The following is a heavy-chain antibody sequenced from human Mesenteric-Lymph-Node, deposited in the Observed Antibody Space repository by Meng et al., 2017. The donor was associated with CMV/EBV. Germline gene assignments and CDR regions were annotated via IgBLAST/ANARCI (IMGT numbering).Heavy chain of an antibody. V-gene: IGHV3-30*02. D-gene: IGHD2-2*01. CDR1: GFTFSSYG. Sequence: GGSLRLSCAASGFTFSSYGMHWVRQAPGKGLEWVAFIRYDGSNKYYADSVKGRFTISRDNSKNTLYLQMNSLRAEDTAVYYCAKVRRDCSSTSCEYFDYWGQGTLVTSPQ. J-gene: IGHJ4*02. CDR3: AKVRRDCSSTSCEYFDY. CDR2: IRYDGSNK.